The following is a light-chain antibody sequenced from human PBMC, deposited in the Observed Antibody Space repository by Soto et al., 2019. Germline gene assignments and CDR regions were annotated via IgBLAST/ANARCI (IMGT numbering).Light chain of an antibody. V-gene: IGKV3-15*01. CDR1: QSISTE. CDR3: QPGHNWPLP. CDR2: SAS. J-gene: IGKJ2*01. Sequence: EIAMTQSPATLSVSPGERATLSCRASQSISTELAWYQQIPGQPPRLLIYSASTRATGFPARFTGSGSGSEFTLTISGLQSEDFAIYYCQPGHNWPLPFGQGTRLEI.